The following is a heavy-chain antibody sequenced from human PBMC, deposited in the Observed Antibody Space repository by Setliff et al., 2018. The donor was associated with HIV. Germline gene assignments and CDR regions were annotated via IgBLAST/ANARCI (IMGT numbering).Heavy chain of an antibody. J-gene: IGHJ2*01. D-gene: IGHD7-27*01. CDR3: ARSELGPVYWYFDL. CDR2: IYYSGST. CDR1: GGSISSSSYY. Sequence: PSETLSLTCTVSGGSISSSSYYWGWIRQPPGKGLEWIGNIYYSGSTHYNPSLKSRVTISVDTSKNQFSLKLSSVTAADTAVFYCARSELGPVYWYFDLWGRGTPVTVS. V-gene: IGHV4-39*01.